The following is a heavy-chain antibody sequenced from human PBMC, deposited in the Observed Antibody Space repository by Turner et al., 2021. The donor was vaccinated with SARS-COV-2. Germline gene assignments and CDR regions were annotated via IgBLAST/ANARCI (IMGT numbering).Heavy chain of an antibody. CDR2: ISYDGSNK. J-gene: IGHJ4*02. D-gene: IGHD2-15*01. Sequence: VQLVESGGGLIQPGGSLRLSCAASGFIVSSNYMTWVRQAPGKGLEWVAVISYDGSNKYYADSVKGRFTISRDNSKNTLYLQMNSLRAEDTAVYYCAKGLGGYCSGGSCYSGIVDYWGQGTLVTVSS. CDR3: AKGLGGYCSGGSCYSGIVDY. CDR1: GFIVSSNY. V-gene: IGHV3-30*18.